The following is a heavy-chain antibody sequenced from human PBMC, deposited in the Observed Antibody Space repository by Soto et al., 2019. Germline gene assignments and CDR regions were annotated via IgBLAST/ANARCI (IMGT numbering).Heavy chain of an antibody. CDR1: SGSISSSNW. Sequence: SETLSLTCAVSSGSISSSNWWSWVRQPPGKGLEWIGEIYHSGSTNYNPSLKSRVTISVDKSKNQFSLKLSSVTAADTAVYYCAREWPAPGGWFDPWGQGTLVTVSS. V-gene: IGHV4-4*02. CDR3: AREWPAPGGWFDP. D-gene: IGHD2-2*01. CDR2: IYHSGST. J-gene: IGHJ5*02.